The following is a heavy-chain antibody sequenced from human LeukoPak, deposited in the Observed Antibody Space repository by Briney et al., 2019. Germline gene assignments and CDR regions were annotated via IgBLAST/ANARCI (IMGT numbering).Heavy chain of an antibody. CDR1: GGSFSGYY. V-gene: IGHV4-34*01. D-gene: IGHD2-2*01. CDR3: ARGQSVVVPAAERYYYYYMDV. Sequence: PSETLSLTCAVYGGSFSGYYWSWVRQPPGKGLEWIGEINHSGSTNYNPSLKSRVTISVDTSKNQFSLKLSSVTAADTAVYYCARGQSVVVPAAERYYYYYMDVWGKGTTVTVSS. CDR2: INHSGST. J-gene: IGHJ6*03.